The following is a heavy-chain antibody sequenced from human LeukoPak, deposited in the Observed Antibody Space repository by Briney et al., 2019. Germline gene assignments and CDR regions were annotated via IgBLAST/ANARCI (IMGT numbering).Heavy chain of an antibody. Sequence: NPSETLSLTCTVSGGSISSSSYYWGWIRQPPGKGLEWIGSICYSGSTYYNPSLKSRVTISVDTSKNQFSLKLSSVTAADTAVYYCASTPGLRFLEWLPNYDYWGQGTLVTVSS. CDR1: GGSISSSSYY. J-gene: IGHJ4*02. D-gene: IGHD3-3*01. CDR3: ASTPGLRFLEWLPNYDY. CDR2: ICYSGST. V-gene: IGHV4-39*01.